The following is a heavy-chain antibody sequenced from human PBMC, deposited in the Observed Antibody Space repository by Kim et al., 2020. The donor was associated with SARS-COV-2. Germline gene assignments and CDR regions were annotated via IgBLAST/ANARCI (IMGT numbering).Heavy chain of an antibody. CDR1: GFTVSPYW. J-gene: IGHJ5*02. D-gene: IGHD1-1*01. CDR2: INSDGTNI. CDR3: ARSSETRTTGALDP. V-gene: IGHV3-74*03. Sequence: GGSLRLSCAASGFTVSPYWMNWVRQAPGKGLVWVSRINSDGTNIEYADSVKGRFTISRDNAKNTVYLQMNSLRAEDTAIYYCARSSETRTTGALDPWGQGTLVTVSS.